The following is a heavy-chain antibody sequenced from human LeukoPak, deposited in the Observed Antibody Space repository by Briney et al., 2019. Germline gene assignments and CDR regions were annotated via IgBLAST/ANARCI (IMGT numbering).Heavy chain of an antibody. Sequence: PGGSLRLSCAASGFTFSSYWMGWVRQAPGKGLEWVANIKQDGSEKYYVDSVKGRFTISRDNAKNSLYLQMNGLRAEDTAVYSCARELNGLDPWGQGTLVTVSS. J-gene: IGHJ5*02. CDR3: ARELNGLDP. CDR1: GFTFSSYW. V-gene: IGHV3-7*01. CDR2: IKQDGSEK. D-gene: IGHD2-8*01.